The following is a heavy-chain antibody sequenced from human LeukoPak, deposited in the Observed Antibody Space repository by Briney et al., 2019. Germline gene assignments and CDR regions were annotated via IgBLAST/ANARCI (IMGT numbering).Heavy chain of an antibody. CDR1: GFTFSSYW. CDR2: IYNSGST. D-gene: IGHD1-14*01. J-gene: IGHJ4*02. V-gene: IGHV3-66*04. Sequence: PGGSLRLSCAASGFTFSSYWMHWVRQAPGKGLVWVAAIYNSGSTYYADSVKGRFTISRDNSKNTMYLQMNSLKGEDTAVYYCARRSNPPGRIDHWGQGTLVTVSS. CDR3: ARRSNPPGRIDH.